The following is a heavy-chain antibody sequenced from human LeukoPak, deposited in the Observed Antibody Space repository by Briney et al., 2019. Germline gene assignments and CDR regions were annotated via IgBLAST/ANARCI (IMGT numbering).Heavy chain of an antibody. V-gene: IGHV3-49*04. CDR3: SRGGMIVVVITADDAFGM. D-gene: IGHD3-22*01. CDR1: GFTFNNYW. J-gene: IGHJ3*02. Sequence: GGSLRLSCVVSGFTFNNYWMSWVRQAPGKGLEWVGCIRSKAYGGTTEYAASVTGRFTISRDDSKSIAYLQMNSLKTEDTAMYYCSRGGMIVVVITADDAFGMRGQGTMVTVSS. CDR2: IRSKAYGGTT.